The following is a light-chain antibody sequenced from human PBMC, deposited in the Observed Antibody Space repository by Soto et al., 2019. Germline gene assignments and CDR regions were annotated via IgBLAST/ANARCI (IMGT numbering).Light chain of an antibody. V-gene: IGKV3-15*01. CDR3: QQYNNWPWT. Sequence: EIVMTQSPAALSVSPGGRATLSCRASQSISGALAWYQQKPGQAPRLLIYGASTRATSFPARFSGSGSGTDFTLTISSLQSEDFAVYYCQQYNNWPWTFGQGTKVDIK. J-gene: IGKJ1*01. CDR2: GAS. CDR1: QSISGA.